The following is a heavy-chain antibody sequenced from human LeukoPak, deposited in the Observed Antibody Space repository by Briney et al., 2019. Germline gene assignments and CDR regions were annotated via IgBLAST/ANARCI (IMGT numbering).Heavy chain of an antibody. D-gene: IGHD5-18*01. CDR1: GFNFDRYT. CDR2: AGWAGGTT. J-gene: IGHJ4*02. V-gene: IGHV3-43*01. CDR3: AKELDTMFFDY. Sequence: GGSLRLSCATSGFNFDRYTIHWVRQAPGKGLEWVSLAGWAGGTTYYSDSVRGRFTVSRDSGKNSVYLQMNSLTTDDTAFYFCAKELDTMFFDYWGQGALVTVSS.